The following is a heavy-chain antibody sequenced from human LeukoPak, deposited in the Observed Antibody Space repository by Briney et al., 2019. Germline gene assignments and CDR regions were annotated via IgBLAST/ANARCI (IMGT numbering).Heavy chain of an antibody. CDR2: ISYSGST. Sequence: PSETLSLTCTVSGDSISSSDYYWGWIPQPPGKGLEWIGNISYSGSTYYNPSLKSRVTISVDTSKNQFSLKLSSVTAADTAVYYCASLRDSSGYREQKFDYWGQGTLVTVSS. V-gene: IGHV4-39*01. CDR1: GDSISSSDYY. D-gene: IGHD3-22*01. J-gene: IGHJ4*02. CDR3: ASLRDSSGYREQKFDY.